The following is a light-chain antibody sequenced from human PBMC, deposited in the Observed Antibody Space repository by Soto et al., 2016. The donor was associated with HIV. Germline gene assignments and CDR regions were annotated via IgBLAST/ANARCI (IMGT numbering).Light chain of an antibody. J-gene: IGLJ3*02. V-gene: IGLV3-21*03. CDR3: QVWDSSTDHPV. CDR2: DDN. Sequence: SYELSQPPSVSVAPGKTATIACGGNNIGSKSVHWYQQKPGQAPVLVVYDDNDRPSGIPERFSGSNSGDTATLTISRVEAGDEADYCCQVWDSSTDHPVFGGGTKLTVL. CDR1: NIGSKS.